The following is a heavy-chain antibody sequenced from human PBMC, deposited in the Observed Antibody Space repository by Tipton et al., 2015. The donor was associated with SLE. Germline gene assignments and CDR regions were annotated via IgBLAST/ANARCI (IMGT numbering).Heavy chain of an antibody. J-gene: IGHJ3*02. V-gene: IGHV4-4*08. CDR3: ARTLGAIAHTVYDAFDI. D-gene: IGHD1-26*01. CDR1: GDSISHYY. Sequence: TLSLTCTISGDSISHYYWSWIRQPPGKGLEWIGYLYTSATTNYNPSLKSRVSISVETSGTQFSLRLTSVTAADTAVYYCARTLGAIAHTVYDAFDIWGQGKMVTVSS. CDR2: LYTSATT.